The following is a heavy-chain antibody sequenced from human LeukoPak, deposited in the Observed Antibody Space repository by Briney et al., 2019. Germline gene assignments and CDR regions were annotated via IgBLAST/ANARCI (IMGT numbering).Heavy chain of an antibody. CDR2: ISAYNGST. CDR3: ARDHSSSWDDAFDI. CDR1: GYTFTSYG. D-gene: IGHD6-13*01. Sequence: GASVKVSCKASGYTFTSYGISWVRQAPGQGLEWMGWISAYNGSTNYAQKLQGRVTMTTDTSTSTAYMELRSLRSDDTAVYYCARDHSSSWDDAFDIWGQGTMVTVSS. V-gene: IGHV1-18*01. J-gene: IGHJ3*02.